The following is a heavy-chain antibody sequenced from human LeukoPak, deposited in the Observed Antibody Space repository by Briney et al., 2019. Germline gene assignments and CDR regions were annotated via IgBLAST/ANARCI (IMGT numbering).Heavy chain of an antibody. J-gene: IGHJ5*02. CDR2: ISGSGGST. D-gene: IGHD2-2*01. CDR1: GFTFSSYA. V-gene: IGHV3-23*01. CDR3: AKVFGPAATPNWFDP. Sequence: GSLRLSCAASGFTFSSYAMSCVRQAPGKGLEWVSAISGSGGSTYYADSVKGRFTISRDNSKNTLYLQMNSLRAEDTAVYYCAKVFGPAATPNWFDPWGQGTLVTVSS.